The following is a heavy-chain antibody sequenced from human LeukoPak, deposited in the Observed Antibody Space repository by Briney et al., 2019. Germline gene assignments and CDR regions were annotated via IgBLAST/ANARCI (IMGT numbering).Heavy chain of an antibody. Sequence: SETLSLTCTVSGGSISTYYWSWIRQPAGKGLEWIGRIYTSGSTNYNPSLNSRVTMSVDTSKNQFSLKLSSVTAADTAMYYCARTYYYGSGSYFDYWGQGTLVTVSS. CDR2: IYTSGST. D-gene: IGHD3-10*01. CDR3: ARTYYYGSGSYFDY. CDR1: GGSISTYY. J-gene: IGHJ4*02. V-gene: IGHV4-4*07.